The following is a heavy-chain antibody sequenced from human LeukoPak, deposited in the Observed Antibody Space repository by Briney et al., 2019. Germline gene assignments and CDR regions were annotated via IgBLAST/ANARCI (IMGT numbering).Heavy chain of an antibody. CDR3: AKDFWSGSIEFDY. J-gene: IGHJ4*02. Sequence: GGSMRLSCAASGFTFSDYYMSWIRQAPGKGLEWVSYISSSGSTIYYADSVKGRFTISRDNAKNSLYLQMNSLRAEDTAVYYCAKDFWSGSIEFDYWGQGTLVTVSS. V-gene: IGHV3-11*04. D-gene: IGHD3-3*01. CDR2: ISSSGSTI. CDR1: GFTFSDYY.